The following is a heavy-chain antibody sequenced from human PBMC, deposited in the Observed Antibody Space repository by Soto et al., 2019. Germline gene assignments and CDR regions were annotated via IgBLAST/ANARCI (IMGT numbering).Heavy chain of an antibody. CDR2: ISYDGSST. J-gene: IGHJ6*02. D-gene: IGHD6-6*01. CDR3: ARQGMAARKYFHRYLDV. CDR1: GFTFRDYA. Sequence: QVQLEESGGGVVQPGRSLRLSCAASGFTFRDYAFHWFRQSPGKGLEWVTLISYDGSSTLFADSVKGRFTISRDNSQKTLYLQMNSLRAEDTAVYYCARQGMAARKYFHRYLDVWGHGTTVIVSS. V-gene: IGHV3-30-3*01.